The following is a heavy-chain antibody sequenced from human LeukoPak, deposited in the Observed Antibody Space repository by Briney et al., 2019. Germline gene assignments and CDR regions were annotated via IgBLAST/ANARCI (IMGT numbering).Heavy chain of an antibody. V-gene: IGHV3-48*02. CDR1: GFTFSSYA. CDR3: ARVPYIQYCSGGSCYSGYAGYYYYYGMDV. D-gene: IGHD2-15*01. Sequence: GGSLRLSCAASGFTFSSYAMHWVRQAPGKGLEWVSYISSSSSTIYYADSVKGRFTISRDNAKNSLYLQMNSLRDEDTAVYYCARVPYIQYCSGGSCYSGYAGYYYYYGMDVWGQGTTVTVSS. CDR2: ISSSSSTI. J-gene: IGHJ6*02.